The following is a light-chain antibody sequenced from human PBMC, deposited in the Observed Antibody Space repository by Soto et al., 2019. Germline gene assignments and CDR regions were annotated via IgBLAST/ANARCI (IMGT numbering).Light chain of an antibody. CDR2: KAS. Sequence: DVQMSQSPSTVSASVGDRVTITFRASQSISSWLAWYQQKQGKAPKLLIYKASTLKSGVPSRFSGSGSGTEFTLTISSLQPDDFATYYCQHYNSYSEASGQGVKADIK. V-gene: IGKV1-5*03. CDR1: QSISSW. CDR3: QHYNSYSEA. J-gene: IGKJ1*01.